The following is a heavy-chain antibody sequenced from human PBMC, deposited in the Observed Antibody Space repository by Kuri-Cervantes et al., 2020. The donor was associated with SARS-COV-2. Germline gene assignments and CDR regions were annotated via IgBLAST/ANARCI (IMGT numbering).Heavy chain of an antibody. J-gene: IGHJ4*02. CDR1: GFTVSSNY. D-gene: IGHD6-19*01. V-gene: IGHV3-23*01. CDR2: ISGSGGST. Sequence: GGSLRLSCATSGFTVSSNYMRWVRQAPGKGLEWVSAISGSGGSTYYADSVKGRFTISRDNSKNTLYLQMNSLRAEDTAVYYCAKVPVGAVAGTDEYYFDYWGQGTLVTVSS. CDR3: AKVPVGAVAGTDEYYFDY.